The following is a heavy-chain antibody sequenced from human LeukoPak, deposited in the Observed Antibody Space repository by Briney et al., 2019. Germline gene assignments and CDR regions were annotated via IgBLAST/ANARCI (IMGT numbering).Heavy chain of an antibody. CDR3: ARGRVVPAAKNNWFDP. CDR2: IYTSGSI. V-gene: IGHV4-4*07. CDR1: GGSISSYY. J-gene: IGHJ5*02. D-gene: IGHD2-2*01. Sequence: SETLSLTCTVSGGSISSYYWSWIRQRAGKGLEWIGRIYTSGSINYNPSLKSRVTMAVDTSKNQFSLKLSSVTAADTAVYYCARGRVVPAAKNNWFDPWGQGTLVTVSS.